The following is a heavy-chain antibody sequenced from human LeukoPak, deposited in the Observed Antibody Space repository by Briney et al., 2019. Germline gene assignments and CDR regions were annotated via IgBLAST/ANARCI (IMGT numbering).Heavy chain of an antibody. CDR1: GFTFTSFW. V-gene: IGHV3-7*01. Sequence: PGGSLRLSCAASGFTFTSFWMSWVRQAPGQGLEWVANINQDGSEKYYVDTVKGRVTISRDNAKNSLYLQMNSLRAEDTAVYYCARDSSSSCFDYWGRGTLVTVSS. CDR2: INQDGSEK. D-gene: IGHD6-13*01. CDR3: ARDSSSSCFDY. J-gene: IGHJ4*02.